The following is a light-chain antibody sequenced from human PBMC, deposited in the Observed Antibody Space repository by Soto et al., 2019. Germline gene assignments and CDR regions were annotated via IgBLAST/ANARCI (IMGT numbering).Light chain of an antibody. V-gene: IGLV2-18*02. CDR1: SSDVGSYNR. CDR3: SSYTSSSTYV. J-gene: IGLJ1*01. CDR2: DVS. Sequence: QSALTQPPSVSGSPGQSVAISCTGTSSDVGSYNRVSWYQQPPGTAPKLMIYDVSNRPSGVPDRFSGSKSVNTASLTISGLQAEDEADYYCSSYTSSSTYVFGSGTKLTV.